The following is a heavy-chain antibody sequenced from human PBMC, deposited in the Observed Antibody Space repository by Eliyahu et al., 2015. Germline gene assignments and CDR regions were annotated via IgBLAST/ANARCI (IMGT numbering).Heavy chain of an antibody. D-gene: IGHD6-13*01. J-gene: IGHJ6*03. V-gene: IGHV4-39*01. CDR3: ARHHSSSWYYDMDV. Sequence: QLQLQESGPGLVKPSETLSLNCTVSXGSISSSSYYWGWIRQPPGKGLEWIGSIYYSGTTYYNPSLKSRVTISVDTSKNQLSLKLSSVTAADTAVYYCARHHSSSWYYDMDVWGQGTTVTVSS. CDR1: XGSISSSSYY. CDR2: IYYSGTT.